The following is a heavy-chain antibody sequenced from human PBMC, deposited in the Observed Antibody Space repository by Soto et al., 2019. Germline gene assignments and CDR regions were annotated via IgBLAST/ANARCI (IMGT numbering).Heavy chain of an antibody. CDR2: IYYSGNA. Sequence: SETLSLTCAVSGVSIRNSGGYYWTWIRQHPGKGLEWIGYIYYSGNAYSSPSLKSRVTVSVDTSKNQFSLKASDSAMYYCARLTLAQDSSGYHIFDYWGLGTLVTVSS. CDR1: GVSIRNSGGYY. J-gene: IGHJ4*02. V-gene: IGHV4-31*11. CDR3: ARLTLAQDSSGYHIFDY. D-gene: IGHD3-22*01.